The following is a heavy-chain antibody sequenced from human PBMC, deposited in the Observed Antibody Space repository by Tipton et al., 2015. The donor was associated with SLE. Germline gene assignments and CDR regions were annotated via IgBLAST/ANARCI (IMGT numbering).Heavy chain of an antibody. CDR3: AREFTMVRGVPPDY. Sequence: SLRLSCAASGFTFSSYSMNWVRQAPGKGLEWVSSISSSSSYIYYADSVKGRFTISRDNAKNSLYLQMNSLRAEDTAVYYCAREFTMVRGVPPDYWGQGTLVTVSS. CDR2: ISSSSSYI. D-gene: IGHD3-10*01. CDR1: GFTFSSYS. V-gene: IGHV3-21*01. J-gene: IGHJ4*02.